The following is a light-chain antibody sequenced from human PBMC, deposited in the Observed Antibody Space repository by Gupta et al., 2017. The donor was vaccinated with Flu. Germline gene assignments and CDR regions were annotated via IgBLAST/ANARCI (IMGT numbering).Light chain of an antibody. V-gene: IGKV3-15*01. Sequence: EMVMTQSPVTLSVSPGERATLSCRARQSLGSRLDWYQQKPGQAPRILIYGETTRAPSLPARISGSAYAAYFTLIISIRHSEDFIVYCCQHYIIWPSTFGQGTXLEIK. J-gene: IGKJ5*01. CDR2: GET. CDR3: QHYIIWPST. CDR1: QSLGSR.